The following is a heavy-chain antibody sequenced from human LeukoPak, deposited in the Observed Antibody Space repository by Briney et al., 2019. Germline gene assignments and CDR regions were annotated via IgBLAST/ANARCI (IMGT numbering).Heavy chain of an antibody. CDR3: ARDYYDSRGEAFDI. D-gene: IGHD3-22*01. V-gene: IGHV4-59*11. CDR1: GGSISSHY. J-gene: IGHJ3*02. CDR2: IYYSGTT. Sequence: SETLSLTCTVSGGSISSHYWSWIRQPPGEGLEWIGYIYYSGTTSYNPSLKSRVTISVDTSKNQFSLKLSSVTAADPAVYYCARDYYDSRGEAFDIWGLGTMVTVSS.